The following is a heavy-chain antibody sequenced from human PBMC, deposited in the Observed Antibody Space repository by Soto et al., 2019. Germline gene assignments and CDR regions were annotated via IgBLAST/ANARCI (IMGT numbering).Heavy chain of an antibody. D-gene: IGHD4-17*01. CDR3: TRDLDYGGNSEDFDI. J-gene: IGHJ3*02. CDR2: IYPDDSRT. Sequence: PGESLKISCKGSEFSFTTYWIAWVRQMPGEGLKWMGIIYPDDSRTTYSPSFQGQVNISADKSINTAYLQWSSLKASDTAMYYCTRDLDYGGNSEDFDIWGQGTRVTVSS. V-gene: IGHV5-51*01. CDR1: EFSFTTYW.